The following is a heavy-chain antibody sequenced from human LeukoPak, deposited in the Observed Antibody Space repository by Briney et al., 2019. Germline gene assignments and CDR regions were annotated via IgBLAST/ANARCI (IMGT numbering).Heavy chain of an antibody. V-gene: IGHV1-69*13. D-gene: IGHD2-2*01. CDR1: GGTFSIYA. CDR3: ARGVWYCSSTSCPSLDY. CDR2: IIPIFGTA. Sequence: SVKVSCKASGGTFSIYAISWVRQAPGQGLEWMGGIIPIFGTANYAQKFQGRVTITADESTSTAYMELSSLRSEDTAVYYCARGVWYCSSTSCPSLDYWGQGTLVTVSS. J-gene: IGHJ4*02.